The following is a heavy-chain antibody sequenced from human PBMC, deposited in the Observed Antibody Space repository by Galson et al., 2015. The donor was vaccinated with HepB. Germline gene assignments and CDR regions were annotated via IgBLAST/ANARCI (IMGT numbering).Heavy chain of an antibody. D-gene: IGHD3-10*01. CDR2: ISSSSSYI. Sequence: SLRLSCAASGFTFSSYSMNWVRQAPGKGLEWVSSISSSSSYIYYADSVKGRFTISRDNAKNSLYLQMNSLRAEDTAVYYCARGITKVRGVRRFRTDNWFDPWGQGTLVTVSS. J-gene: IGHJ5*02. V-gene: IGHV3-21*01. CDR1: GFTFSSYS. CDR3: ARGITKVRGVRRFRTDNWFDP.